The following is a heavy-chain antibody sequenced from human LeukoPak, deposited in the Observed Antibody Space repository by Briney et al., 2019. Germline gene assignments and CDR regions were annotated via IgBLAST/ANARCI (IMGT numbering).Heavy chain of an antibody. D-gene: IGHD4-23*01. J-gene: IGHJ4*02. V-gene: IGHV1-8*01. CDR3: ARETPSRYLDY. CDR1: GYTLTTYD. Sequence: GASVKVSCKASGYTLTTYDINWVRQAPGQGLEWMGWMNPNSGRTGYALKFQDRISITRNTSISTAYMELSSLESEDTAVYYCARETPSRYLDYWGQGTLVTVSS. CDR2: MNPNSGRT.